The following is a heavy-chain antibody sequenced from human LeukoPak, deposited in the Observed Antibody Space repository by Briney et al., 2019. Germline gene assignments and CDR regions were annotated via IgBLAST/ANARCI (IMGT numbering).Heavy chain of an antibody. D-gene: IGHD3-10*01. CDR1: GFTFTSYW. V-gene: IGHV3-21*01. J-gene: IGHJ4*02. Sequence: GGSLRLSCAASGFTFTSYWMTWVRQAPGKGLEWVSSISSSSSYIYYADSVKGRFTISRDNAKNSLYLQMNSLRAEDTAVYFCVRGSRDWVGVDYWGQGILVTVSS. CDR3: VRGSRDWVGVDY. CDR2: ISSSSSYI.